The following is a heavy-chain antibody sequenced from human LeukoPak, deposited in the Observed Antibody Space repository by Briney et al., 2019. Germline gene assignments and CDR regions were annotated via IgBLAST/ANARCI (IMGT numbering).Heavy chain of an antibody. Sequence: GGPLRLSCAASGFTFSSYAMSWVRQAPGKGLEWVSAISGSGGSTYYADSVKGRFTISRDNSKNTLYLQMNSLRAEDTAVYYCAKDFLYCSSTSCYTSYWGQGTLVTVSS. D-gene: IGHD2-2*02. CDR2: ISGSGGST. V-gene: IGHV3-23*01. CDR1: GFTFSSYA. CDR3: AKDFLYCSSTSCYTSY. J-gene: IGHJ4*02.